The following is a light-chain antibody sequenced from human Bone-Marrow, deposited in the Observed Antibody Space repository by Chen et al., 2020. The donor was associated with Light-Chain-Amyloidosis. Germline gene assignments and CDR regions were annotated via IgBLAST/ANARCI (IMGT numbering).Light chain of an antibody. V-gene: IGKV3-11*01. CDR3: QQRSIWPPIT. J-gene: IGKJ5*01. Sequence: EVVLTQSPATLSLSPGERATLSCRASQSLSTFLAWYQHKPGQTPRLLIYDASTRATGIPARFSGSGSGTDFTLTISSLEPEDFAVYYCQQRSIWPPITFGQGTRLEIK. CDR2: DAS. CDR1: QSLSTF.